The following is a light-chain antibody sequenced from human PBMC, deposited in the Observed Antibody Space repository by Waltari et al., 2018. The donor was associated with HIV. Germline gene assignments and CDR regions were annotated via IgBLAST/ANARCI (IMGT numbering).Light chain of an antibody. V-gene: IGKV3-15*01. J-gene: IGKJ1*01. CDR3: QQYSNWPRT. Sequence: EIVMTQSPATLSVSPGERATLSCRASQSVSSNLAWYQHKPGQAPRLFIYGASTRATSIPARFSGSGSGTDFTLTISSLQSEDFAVYYCQQYSNWPRTFGQGTKVEIK. CDR2: GAS. CDR1: QSVSSN.